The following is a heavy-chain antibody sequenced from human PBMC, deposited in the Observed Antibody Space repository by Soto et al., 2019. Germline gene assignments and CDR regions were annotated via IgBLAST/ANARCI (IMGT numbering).Heavy chain of an antibody. CDR1: GFTFSSYA. V-gene: IGHV3-30-3*01. D-gene: IGHD1-26*01. CDR2: ISYDGSNK. CDR3: ARDPEMGAPPD. Sequence: QVQLVESGGGVVQPGRSLRLSCAASGFTFSSYAMHWVRQAPGKGLEWVAVISYDGSNKYYADSVKGRFTISRDNSKNTLYLQMNSLRAEDTAVYYCARDPEMGAPPDWGQGTLVTVSS. J-gene: IGHJ4*02.